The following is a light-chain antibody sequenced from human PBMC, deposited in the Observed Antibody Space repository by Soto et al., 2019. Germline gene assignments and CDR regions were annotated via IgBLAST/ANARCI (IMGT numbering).Light chain of an antibody. J-gene: IGKJ2*01. Sequence: DIQMTQSPSSLSASVGDRVTITCRASQTISTYLNWYQQNPGKAPKLLIYAASNLQSGVPSRFSGSGSGTDFTLTINSLQPEDVATYYCQHSFNLPYTFGQGTKLEIK. V-gene: IGKV1-39*01. CDR2: AAS. CDR3: QHSFNLPYT. CDR1: QTISTY.